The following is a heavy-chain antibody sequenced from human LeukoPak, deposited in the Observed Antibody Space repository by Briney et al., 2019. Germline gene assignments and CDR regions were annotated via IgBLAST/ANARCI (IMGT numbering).Heavy chain of an antibody. CDR3: ARSGGSGSPFDS. Sequence: SETLSLTCTVSGGSISSYYWSWIRQPPGKGLEWIGSVYHSGSAYYNPSLKSGFTISVDTSKNQFSLKVNFVTAADTAVYYCARSGGSGSPFDSWGQGTLVTVSS. CDR1: GGSISSYY. V-gene: IGHV4-59*08. D-gene: IGHD3-10*01. J-gene: IGHJ4*02. CDR2: VYHSGSA.